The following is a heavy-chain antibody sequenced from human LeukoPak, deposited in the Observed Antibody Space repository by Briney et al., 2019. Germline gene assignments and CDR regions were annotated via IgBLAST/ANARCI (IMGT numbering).Heavy chain of an antibody. Sequence: GGSLRLSCAASGFDFSTYAMSWVRQAPGKGLEWVSGIGGGDTHYADSVKGRFTISRDNSKSTVELHMSSLRVEDTAVYYCAKDGQSFNSMWDYLDSWGRGTLVTVSS. CDR1: GFDFSTYA. CDR3: AKDGQSFNSMWDYLDS. CDR2: IGGGDT. V-gene: IGHV3-23*01. D-gene: IGHD1-26*01. J-gene: IGHJ4*02.